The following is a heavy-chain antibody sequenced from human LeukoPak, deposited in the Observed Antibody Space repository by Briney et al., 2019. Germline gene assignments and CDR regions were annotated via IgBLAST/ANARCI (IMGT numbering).Heavy chain of an antibody. V-gene: IGHV4-59*01. J-gene: IGHJ5*02. Sequence: SETLSLTCTVSGGSISSYYWSWIRQPPGKGLEWIGYIYYSGSTNYNPSLKSRVTISVDTSKNQFSLKLSSVTAADTAVYYCAREVGAWFGVTGWFDPWGQGTLVTVSS. D-gene: IGHD3-10*01. CDR2: IYYSGST. CDR3: AREVGAWFGVTGWFDP. CDR1: GGSISSYY.